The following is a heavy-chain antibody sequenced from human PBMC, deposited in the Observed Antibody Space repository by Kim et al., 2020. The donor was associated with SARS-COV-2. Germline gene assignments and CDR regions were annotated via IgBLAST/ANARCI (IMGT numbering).Heavy chain of an antibody. J-gene: IGHJ4*02. D-gene: IGHD3-16*01. Sequence: SETLSLICAVYGGSFSPYQWSWIRQAPGKGLEWIGEINHGGSTNYNPSLKSRVTISVDVSKNQFSLKLTSVTAADTAVYYCAIDYVWGKGTLVTVSS. V-gene: IGHV4-34*01. CDR1: GGSFSPYQ. CDR3: AIDYV. CDR2: INHGGST.